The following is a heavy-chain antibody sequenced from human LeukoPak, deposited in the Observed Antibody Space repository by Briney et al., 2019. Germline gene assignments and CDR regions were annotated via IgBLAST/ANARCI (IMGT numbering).Heavy chain of an antibody. J-gene: IGHJ5*02. V-gene: IGHV3-23*01. Sequence: GGSLRLSCAASGFTFSSYAMSWVRQAPGKGLEWVSAISGSGGSTYYADSVKGRFTISRDNSKNTLYLQMNSLRAEDTAVYYCAKGAYYYDSSGYYYVRWFDPWGQGTLVTVSS. CDR2: ISGSGGST. D-gene: IGHD3-22*01. CDR3: AKGAYYYDSSGYYYVRWFDP. CDR1: GFTFSSYA.